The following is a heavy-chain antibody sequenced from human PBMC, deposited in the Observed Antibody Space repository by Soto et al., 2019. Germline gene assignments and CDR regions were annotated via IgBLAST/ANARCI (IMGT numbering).Heavy chain of an antibody. CDR2: IIPIFGTA. Sequence: QVQLVQSGAEVKKPGSSVKVSCKASGGTFSSYAISWVRQAPGQGLEWMGGIIPIFGTANYAQKFQGRVTITADESTSKANMERSSRRSEDTAVYYCARDRYYYDSSGRSSGAFDIWGQGTMVTVSS. V-gene: IGHV1-69*12. D-gene: IGHD3-22*01. CDR3: ARDRYYYDSSGRSSGAFDI. CDR1: GGTFSSYA. J-gene: IGHJ3*02.